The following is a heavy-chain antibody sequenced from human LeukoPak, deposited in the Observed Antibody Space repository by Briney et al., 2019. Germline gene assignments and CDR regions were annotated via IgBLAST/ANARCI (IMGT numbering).Heavy chain of an antibody. V-gene: IGHV4-39*07. CDR1: GGSISSSSYY. D-gene: IGHD2-15*01. CDR2: IYYSGST. Sequence: SETLSLTCTVSGGSISSSSYYWGWIRQPPGKGLEWIGSIYYSGSTYYNPSLKSRVTISVDTSKNQFSLKLSSVTAADTAVYYCARDHCSGGSCYHDAFDIWGQGTMVTVSS. J-gene: IGHJ3*02. CDR3: ARDHCSGGSCYHDAFDI.